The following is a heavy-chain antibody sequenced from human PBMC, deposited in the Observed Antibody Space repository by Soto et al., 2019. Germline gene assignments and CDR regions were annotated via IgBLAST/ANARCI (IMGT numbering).Heavy chain of an antibody. V-gene: IGHV3-30-3*01. CDR1: GFTFSSYA. D-gene: IGHD5-18*01. J-gene: IGHJ4*02. Sequence: QVQLVESGGGVVQPGRSLRLSCAASGFTFSSYAMHWVRKAPGKGLEWVAVISYDGSNKYYADSVKGRFTISRDNSKNTLYLQMNSLRAEDTAVYYCARGTPWIQLWGFDYWGQGTLVTVSS. CDR2: ISYDGSNK. CDR3: ARGTPWIQLWGFDY.